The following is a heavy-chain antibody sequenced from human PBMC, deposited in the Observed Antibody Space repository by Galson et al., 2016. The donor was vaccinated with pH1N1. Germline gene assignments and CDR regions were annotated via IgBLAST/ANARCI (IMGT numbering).Heavy chain of an antibody. CDR1: GFSVRSTY. D-gene: IGHD5-12*01. CDR3: ARGEGYVNYYRGMDV. V-gene: IGHV3-53*01. CDR2: IYTGGIT. J-gene: IGHJ6*02. Sequence: SLRLSCAVSGFSVRSTYMSWVRQAPGKGLEWVSVIYTGGITQYADSVKGRFTISRDNSKNTLYLQMNSLRAEDTAIYFCARGEGYVNYYRGMDVWGQGTTVIVSS.